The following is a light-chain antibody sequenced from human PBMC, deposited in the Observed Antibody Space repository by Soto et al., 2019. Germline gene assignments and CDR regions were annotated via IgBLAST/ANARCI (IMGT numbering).Light chain of an antibody. Sequence: QLVLTQPPSVSGAPGQRVTISCTGSSSNIGAGYDVHWYQQLPGTAPKLLIYGNSNRPSGVPDRFSGSKSGTSASLAITGLQAEDEADYYCQSYDSSLHVVFGGGTKLT. CDR1: SSNIGAGYD. CDR2: GNS. V-gene: IGLV1-40*01. CDR3: QSYDSSLHVV. J-gene: IGLJ2*01.